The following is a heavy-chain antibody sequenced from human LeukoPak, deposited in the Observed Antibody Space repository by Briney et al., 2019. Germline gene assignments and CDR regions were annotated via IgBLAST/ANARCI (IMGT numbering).Heavy chain of an antibody. CDR3: ARHTKSGYSYGFDAFHI. Sequence: SETLSLTCTVSGGSISSSNYNWGWTRQSPGKGLEWIGTISYSGSTYYNPSLKSRVTISVDTSKNQFSLKLTSVTAADTAVYYCARHTKSGYSYGFDAFHISGQGTMVTVSS. CDR2: ISYSGST. CDR1: GGSISSSNYN. J-gene: IGHJ3*02. V-gene: IGHV4-39*01. D-gene: IGHD5-18*01.